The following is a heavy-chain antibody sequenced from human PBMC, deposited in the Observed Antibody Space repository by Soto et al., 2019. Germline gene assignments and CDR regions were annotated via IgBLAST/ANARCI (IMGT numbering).Heavy chain of an antibody. V-gene: IGHV1-24*01. CDR1: GYTLTELS. J-gene: IGHJ4*01. CDR3: ATDRIEDSGSYLDDY. D-gene: IGHD1-26*01. Sequence: ASVKVSCKVSGYTLTELSMHWVRQAPGKGLEWMGGFDPEDGETIYAQQFQGRVTMTEDTSTDTAYMELSSLRSEDTAVYYCATDRIEDSGSYLDDYWGQRTLVTLSS. CDR2: FDPEDGET.